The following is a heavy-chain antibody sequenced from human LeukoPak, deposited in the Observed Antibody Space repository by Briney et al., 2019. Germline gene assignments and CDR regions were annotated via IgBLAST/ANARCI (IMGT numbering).Heavy chain of an antibody. CDR1: GGTFSSYA. D-gene: IGHD3-10*01. Sequence: SVKVSCKASGGTFSSYAISWVRQAPGQGLEWMGGIIPIFGTANYAQKFQGRVTITADESTSTAYMELSSLRSEDTAVYYCAKDSGSFRYDMDVWGQGTTVIVSS. CDR3: AKDSGSFRYDMDV. V-gene: IGHV1-69*13. CDR2: IIPIFGTA. J-gene: IGHJ6*02.